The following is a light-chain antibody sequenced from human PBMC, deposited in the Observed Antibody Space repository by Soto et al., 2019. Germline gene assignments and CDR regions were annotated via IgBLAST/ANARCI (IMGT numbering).Light chain of an antibody. J-gene: IGKJ1*01. CDR3: QQYYSNPRT. Sequence: IVMTQSPDSLTVSLGESATISCKSSQSLLYRSNNKNYLAWYQQKPGQPPKLLIYWASTRESGVPDRFSGSGSGTDFTLTISSLQAEDVAVYYCQQYYSNPRTFGQGTKVDI. CDR1: QSLLYRSNNKNY. CDR2: WAS. V-gene: IGKV4-1*01.